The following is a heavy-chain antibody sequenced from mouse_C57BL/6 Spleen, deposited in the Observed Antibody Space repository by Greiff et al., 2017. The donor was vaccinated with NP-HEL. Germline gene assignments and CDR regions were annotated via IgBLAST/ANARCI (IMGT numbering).Heavy chain of an antibody. CDR1: GFTFSSYT. V-gene: IGHV5-9*01. CDR3: ARRGSYNAMDY. J-gene: IGHJ4*01. CDR2: ISGGGGNT. Sequence: EVHLVESGGGLVKPGGSLKLSCAASGFTFSSYTMSWVRQTPEKRLEWVATISGGGGNTYYPDSVKGRFTISRDNAKNTLYLQMSSLRSEDTALYYCARRGSYNAMDYWGQGTSVTVSS. D-gene: IGHD1-1*02.